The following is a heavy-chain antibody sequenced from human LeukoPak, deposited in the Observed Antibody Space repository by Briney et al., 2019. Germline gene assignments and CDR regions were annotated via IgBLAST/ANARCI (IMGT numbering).Heavy chain of an antibody. CDR2: IRYDGSNK. D-gene: IGHD3-10*01. Sequence: PGGSLRLSCAASGFTFSSYGMHWVRQAPGKGLEWVAFIRYDGSNKYYADSVKGRFTISRDNSKNTLYLQMNSLRAEDTAVYYCAREIEPYPSLGNPWTMVRGVPDYWGQGTLVTVSS. V-gene: IGHV3-30*02. CDR3: AREIEPYPSLGNPWTMVRGVPDY. J-gene: IGHJ4*02. CDR1: GFTFSSYG.